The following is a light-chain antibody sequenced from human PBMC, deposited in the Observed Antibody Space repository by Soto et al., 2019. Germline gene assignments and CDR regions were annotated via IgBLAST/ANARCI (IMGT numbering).Light chain of an antibody. J-gene: IGKJ2*01. CDR3: MQALQTPYT. V-gene: IGKV2-28*01. CDR1: QSLLHSNGYNY. CDR2: LGS. Sequence: DIVMTQSPLSLPVTPGEPASISCRSTQSLLHSNGYNYLDWYLQKPGQSPQLLIYLGSNRASGVPDRFSGSGSGTDFTLKIRSVEAEDVGVYYCMQALQTPYTFGQGTKLEIK.